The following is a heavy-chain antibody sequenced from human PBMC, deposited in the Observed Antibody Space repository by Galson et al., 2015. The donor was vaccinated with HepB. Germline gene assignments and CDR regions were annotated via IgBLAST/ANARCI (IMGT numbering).Heavy chain of an antibody. CDR1: GGSISSSSYY. CDR2: IYYSGST. V-gene: IGHV4-39*01. Sequence: SETLSLTCTVSGGSISSSSYYWGWIRQPPGKGLEWIGSIYYSGSTYYNPSLKSRVTISVDTSKNQFSLKLSSVTAADTAVYYCVTETLDSGSYGGGGYFDYWGQGTLVTVSS. D-gene: IGHD1-26*01. J-gene: IGHJ4*02. CDR3: VTETLDSGSYGGGGYFDY.